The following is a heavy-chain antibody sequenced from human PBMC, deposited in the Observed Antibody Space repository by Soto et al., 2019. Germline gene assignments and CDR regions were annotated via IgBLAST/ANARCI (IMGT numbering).Heavy chain of an antibody. V-gene: IGHV3-74*01. Sequence: EVQLVESGGGLVQPGGCLRLSCAAAGFTLRSYWMHWVRQVSGKGLVWVSRISGDGNITTYADSVKGRFTISRDNANNTLYLQMSGLRAEDTALYYCVRVVATNGRSFDYWGQGTQVTVSS. CDR3: VRVVATNGRSFDY. CDR1: GFTLRSYW. J-gene: IGHJ4*02. CDR2: ISGDGNIT. D-gene: IGHD5-12*01.